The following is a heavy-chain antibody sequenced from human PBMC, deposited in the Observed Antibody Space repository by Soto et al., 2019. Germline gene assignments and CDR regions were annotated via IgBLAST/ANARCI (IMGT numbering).Heavy chain of an antibody. CDR2: ISSNGGST. D-gene: IGHD2-2*01. J-gene: IGHJ4*02. CDR1: GFTFSSYA. V-gene: IGHV3-64*01. CDR3: ARGDCSSTSCYAGSLDD. Sequence: EVQLVESGGGLVQPGGSLRLSCAASGFTFSSYAMHWVRQAPGKGLEYVSAISSNGGSTYYANSVKGRFTISRDNSKNTLYLQMGSLRAEAMAVYYCARGDCSSTSCYAGSLDDWGQGTLVTVSS.